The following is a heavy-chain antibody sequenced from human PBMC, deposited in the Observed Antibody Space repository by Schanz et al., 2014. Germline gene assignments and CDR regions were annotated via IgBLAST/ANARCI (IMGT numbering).Heavy chain of an antibody. CDR2: LSEGGGGT. CDR3: AKDGPGGSGSYSADGGMDV. CDR1: GITFSSHS. Sequence: EVHLVESGGGLVQPGGSLRLSCAASGITFSSHSFNWVRQAPGKGLEWVSALSEGGGGTHYADSVRGRFTISSDSSKNTLYLQMSSLRADDTAVYYCAKDGPGGSGSYSADGGMDVWGQGTTVTVSS. V-gene: IGHV3-23*04. D-gene: IGHD3-10*01. J-gene: IGHJ6*02.